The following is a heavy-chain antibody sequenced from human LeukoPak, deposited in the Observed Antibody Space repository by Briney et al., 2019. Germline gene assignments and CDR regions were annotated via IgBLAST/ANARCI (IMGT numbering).Heavy chain of an antibody. D-gene: IGHD3-22*01. V-gene: IGHV3-30*04. CDR3: ARDPLYYDSSGFYPPPDY. Sequence: GGSLRLSCAASGFTFSSYTMHWVCQAPGKGLEWVALISYDGSNKYYADSVKGRFTISRDNSKNTLYLQMNSLRAEDTAVYYCARDPLYYDSSGFYPPPDYWGQGTLVTVSS. J-gene: IGHJ4*02. CDR1: GFTFSSYT. CDR2: ISYDGSNK.